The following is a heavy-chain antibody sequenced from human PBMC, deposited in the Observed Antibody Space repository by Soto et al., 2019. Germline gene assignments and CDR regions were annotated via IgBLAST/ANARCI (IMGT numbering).Heavy chain of an antibody. D-gene: IGHD3-10*01. J-gene: IGHJ6*02. Sequence: QVQLQESGPGLVKPSETLSLTCTISGGPMNNYYCSWFRQPRGQGLEWLGYRGYNGLTRYNPSLRSRVGISPDTAKNLFSLNLSSVTAADTALYYCARQGFGELHGLVDVWGQGITVTVSS. V-gene: IGHV4-59*08. CDR3: ARQGFGELHGLVDV. CDR1: GGPMNNYY. CDR2: RGYNGLT.